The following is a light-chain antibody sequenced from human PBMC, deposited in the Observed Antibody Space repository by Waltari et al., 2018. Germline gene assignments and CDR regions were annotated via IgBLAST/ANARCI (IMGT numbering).Light chain of an antibody. Sequence: QSALTQPPSASGSPGQSVPISCTGTSSDVGAYKYVSWYQQHPGKAPNLLIYEVSKRASGVPDRFSGSKSGNTASLTVSGLQAEDEADYYCASRGASKVFGGGTKLTVL. CDR1: SSDVGAYKY. J-gene: IGLJ2*01. CDR3: ASRGASKV. CDR2: EVS. V-gene: IGLV2-8*01.